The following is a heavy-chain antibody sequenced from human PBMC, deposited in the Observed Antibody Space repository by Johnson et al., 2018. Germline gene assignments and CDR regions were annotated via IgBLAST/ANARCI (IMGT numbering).Heavy chain of an antibody. Sequence: VQLVQSGGGVVRPGGSLRLSCAASGFTFDDYGMSWVRQAPGKGLEWVSGVNWNGGSTGYADSVKGRLTISRDNAKNSLYLQMNSLRAEDTAVYYCARDQTTVTSHYYYYYMDVWGKGTTVTVSS. D-gene: IGHD4-17*01. CDR1: GFTFDDYG. V-gene: IGHV3-20*04. J-gene: IGHJ6*03. CDR3: ARDQTTVTSHYYYYYMDV. CDR2: VNWNGGST.